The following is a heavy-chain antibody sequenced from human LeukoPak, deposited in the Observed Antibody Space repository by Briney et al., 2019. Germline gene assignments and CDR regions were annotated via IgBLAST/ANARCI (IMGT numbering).Heavy chain of an antibody. J-gene: IGHJ4*02. Sequence: GSSVKVSCKASGGTFSSYAISWMRQAPGQWLELMGGIIPIFGTANYEQKLQGRVTITTDESTSTAYMELSRLRSEETDVYYCASLRGDIVFDTWGQGTLVTVSS. D-gene: IGHD2-15*01. V-gene: IGHV1-69*05. CDR3: ASLRGDIVFDT. CDR2: IIPIFGTA. CDR1: GGTFSSYA.